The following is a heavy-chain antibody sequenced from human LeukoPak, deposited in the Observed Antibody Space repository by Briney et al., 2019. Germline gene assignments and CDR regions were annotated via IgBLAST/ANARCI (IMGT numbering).Heavy chain of an antibody. V-gene: IGHV4-59*12. CDR3: AARYSYGSAFDY. CDR2: IYYSGST. Sequence: SETLSLTCTVSGGSISSYYWSWIRQPPGRGLEWIGYIYYSGSTNYNPSLKSRVTISVDTSKNQFSLKLSSVTAADTAVYYCAARYSYGSAFDYWGQGTLVTVSS. CDR1: GGSISSYY. D-gene: IGHD5-18*01. J-gene: IGHJ4*02.